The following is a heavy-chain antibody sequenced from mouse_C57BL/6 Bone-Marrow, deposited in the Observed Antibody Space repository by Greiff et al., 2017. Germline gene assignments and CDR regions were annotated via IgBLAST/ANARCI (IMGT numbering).Heavy chain of an antibody. J-gene: IGHJ1*03. Sequence: VQLQESGAELVRPGTSVKMSCKASGYTFTNYWIGWAKQRPGHGLEWIGDIYPGGGYTNYNEKFKGKATLTADKSSSTAYMQFSSLTSEDSAIYYCAREDYYGTWYFDVWGTGTTVTVSS. D-gene: IGHD1-1*01. CDR3: AREDYYGTWYFDV. CDR1: GYTFTNYW. CDR2: IYPGGGYT. V-gene: IGHV1-63*01.